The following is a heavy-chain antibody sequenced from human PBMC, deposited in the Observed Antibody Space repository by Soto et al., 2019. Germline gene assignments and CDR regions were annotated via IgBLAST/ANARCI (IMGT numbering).Heavy chain of an antibody. J-gene: IGHJ4*02. CDR2: ISAYNGNT. Sequence: QVQLVQSGAEVKKPGASVKVSCKASGYTFTSYGISWVRQAPGQGLEWMGWISAYNGNTNYAQKLAGRVTMTTYPSTSQADMELRSLGSGDTAVYYCARVRGYSSSGGLGDYWGQGTLVTVSS. CDR3: ARVRGYSSSGGLGDY. CDR1: GYTFTSYG. V-gene: IGHV1-18*04. D-gene: IGHD6-13*01.